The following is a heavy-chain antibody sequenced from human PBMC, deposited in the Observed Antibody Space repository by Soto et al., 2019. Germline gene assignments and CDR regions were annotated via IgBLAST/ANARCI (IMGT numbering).Heavy chain of an antibody. CDR3: ARDGAPGVYWGRIDIDY. J-gene: IGHJ4*02. V-gene: IGHV3-30-3*01. D-gene: IGHD3-16*01. CDR2: ISYDGSNK. Sequence: GGSLRLSCAASGFTFSSYAMHWVRQAPGKGLEWVAVISYDGSNKYYADSVKGRFTISRDNSKNTLYLQMNGLRAEDTAWYYCARDGAPGVYWGRIDIDYWGQGTLVTVSS. CDR1: GFTFSSYA.